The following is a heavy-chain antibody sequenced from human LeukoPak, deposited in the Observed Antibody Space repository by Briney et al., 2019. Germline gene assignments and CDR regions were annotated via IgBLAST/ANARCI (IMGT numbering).Heavy chain of an antibody. Sequence: SETLSLTCTVSGGFISSYYWSWIRQPPGKGLEWIGSVYYSGSTYYNPSLKSRVTISVDTSKNQFSLKLSSLTAADTAVYYCARSPAYYDILTCYYLFFDYWGQGTLVTVSS. J-gene: IGHJ4*02. CDR3: ARSPAYYDILTCYYLFFDY. CDR2: VYYSGST. V-gene: IGHV4-59*05. D-gene: IGHD3-9*01. CDR1: GGFISSYY.